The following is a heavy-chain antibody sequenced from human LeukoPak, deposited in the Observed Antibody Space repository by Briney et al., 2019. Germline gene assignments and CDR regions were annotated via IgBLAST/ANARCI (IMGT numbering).Heavy chain of an antibody. J-gene: IGHJ4*02. CDR2: VYYTGRT. CDR1: GGSISSYY. Sequence: PSETLSLTCTVSGGSISSYYWSWIRQPPGKGLEWIGNVYYTGRTHYSPSLKSRVTISLDMSKNQFSLSLSSVTAADTAVYYCARADPTSLGVVVPRYNDWGQGTLVTVSS. CDR3: ARADPTSLGVVVPRYND. D-gene: IGHD2-2*01. V-gene: IGHV4-59*01.